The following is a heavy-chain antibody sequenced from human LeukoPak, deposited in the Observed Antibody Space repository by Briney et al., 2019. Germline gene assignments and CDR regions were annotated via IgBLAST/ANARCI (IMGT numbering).Heavy chain of an antibody. V-gene: IGHV3-23*01. Sequence: GGSLRLSCAASGFTFRNYVMSWVRQAPGKGLEWVSAISGSGASAYYADSVKGRFAISRDNSKNTLYLQMDSLRAEDTAVYYCAKDLLRTVVVITAAGYYLDSWGQGTLVTVSS. CDR1: GFTFRNYV. CDR2: ISGSGASA. D-gene: IGHD3-22*01. CDR3: AKDLLRTVVVITAAGYYLDS. J-gene: IGHJ4*02.